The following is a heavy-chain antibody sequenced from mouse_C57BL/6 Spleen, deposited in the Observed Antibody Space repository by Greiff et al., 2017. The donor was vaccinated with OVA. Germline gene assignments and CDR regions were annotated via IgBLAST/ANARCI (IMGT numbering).Heavy chain of an antibody. D-gene: IGHD1-1*01. V-gene: IGHV1-69*01. Sequence: VQLQQSGAELVMPGASVKLSCKASGYTFTSYWMHWVKQRPGQGLEWIGEIDPSDSYTNYNQKFKGKSTLTVDKSSSTAYMQLSSLTSEDSAVYYCAITTVVADAMDYWGQGTSVTVSS. CDR2: IDPSDSYT. CDR3: AITTVVADAMDY. CDR1: GYTFTSYW. J-gene: IGHJ4*01.